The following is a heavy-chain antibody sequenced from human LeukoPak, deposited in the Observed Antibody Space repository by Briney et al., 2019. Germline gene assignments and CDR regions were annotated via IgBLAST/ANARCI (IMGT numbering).Heavy chain of an antibody. CDR3: ASPWGRWFGELIWYFDL. CDR1: GYTFIAYY. J-gene: IGHJ2*01. CDR2: INPNSGGT. D-gene: IGHD3-10*01. Sequence: ASVKVSCKASGYTFIAYYIQWVRQAPGQGLEWMGWINPNSGGTNYAQRFQGRVTMTRDTSITTAYMELSRLRSDDTAVYYCASPWGRWFGELIWYFDLWGRGTLVTVSS. V-gene: IGHV1-2*02.